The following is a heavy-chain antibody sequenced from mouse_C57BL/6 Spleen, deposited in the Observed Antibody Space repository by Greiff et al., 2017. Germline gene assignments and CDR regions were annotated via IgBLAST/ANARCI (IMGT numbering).Heavy chain of an antibody. CDR2: ISSGSSTI. CDR3: ARLRRPYYYAMDY. J-gene: IGHJ4*01. D-gene: IGHD2-4*01. Sequence: EVKLMESGGGLVKPGGSLKLSCAASGFTFSDYGMHWVRQAPEKGLEWVAYISSGSSTIYYADTVKGRFTISRDNAKNTLFLQMTSLRSEDTAMYYCARLRRPYYYAMDYWGQGTSVTVSS. V-gene: IGHV5-17*01. CDR1: GFTFSDYG.